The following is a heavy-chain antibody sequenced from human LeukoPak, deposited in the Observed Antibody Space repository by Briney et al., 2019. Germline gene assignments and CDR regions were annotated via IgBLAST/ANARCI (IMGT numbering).Heavy chain of an antibody. CDR1: GFTFSSYE. CDR2: MSSRGSII. D-gene: IGHD6-13*01. Sequence: GGSLRLSCAASGFTFSSYEMNWVRQAPGKGLEWVSYMSSRGSIIFYADSVKGRFTISRDNAKNSLYLQMDSLRVEDTAVYYCVRGAAGGMYNWFDPWGQGTLVTVSS. CDR3: VRGAAGGMYNWFDP. J-gene: IGHJ5*02. V-gene: IGHV3-48*03.